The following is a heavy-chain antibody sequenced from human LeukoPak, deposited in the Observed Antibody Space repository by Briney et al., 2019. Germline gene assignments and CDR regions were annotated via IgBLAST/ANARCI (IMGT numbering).Heavy chain of an antibody. Sequence: GGSLRLSCAASGFTFSTYNMNWVRQAPGKGLEWVSSISRSSNYIYYADSVKGRFTISRDNAKNSLYLQMNSVRAEDTAVYYCAGDAYYYDSSGYPTNWFDPWGQGTLVIVSS. CDR2: ISRSSNYI. CDR3: AGDAYYYDSSGYPTNWFDP. J-gene: IGHJ5*02. V-gene: IGHV3-21*06. CDR1: GFTFSTYN. D-gene: IGHD3-22*01.